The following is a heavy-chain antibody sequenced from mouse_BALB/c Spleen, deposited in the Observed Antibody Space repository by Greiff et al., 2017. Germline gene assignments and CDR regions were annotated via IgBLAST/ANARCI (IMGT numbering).Heavy chain of an antibody. CDR1: GFTFSSYY. J-gene: IGHJ2*01. V-gene: IGHV5-6-2*01. D-gene: IGHD1-1*01. Sequence: EVKLMESGGGLVKLGGSLKLSCAASGFTFSSYYMSWVRQTPEKRLELVAAINSNGGSTYYPDTVKGRFTISRDNAKNTLYLQMSSLKSEDTALYYCARQGFITTVVGDYFDYWGQGTTLTVSS. CDR3: ARQGFITTVVGDYFDY. CDR2: INSNGGST.